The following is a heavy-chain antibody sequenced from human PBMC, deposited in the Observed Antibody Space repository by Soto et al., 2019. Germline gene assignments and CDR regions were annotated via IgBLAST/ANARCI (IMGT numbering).Heavy chain of an antibody. CDR2: ISYDGSNK. V-gene: IGHV3-30-3*01. Sequence: GGSLRLSCAASGFTFSSYAMHWVRQAPGKGLEWVAVISYDGSNKYYADSVKGRFTISRDNSKNTLYLQMNSLRAEDTAVYYCARESLYIEKREGYHYYGMDVWGQGTTVTVSS. CDR1: GFTFSSYA. D-gene: IGHD2-15*01. CDR3: ARESLYIEKREGYHYYGMDV. J-gene: IGHJ6*02.